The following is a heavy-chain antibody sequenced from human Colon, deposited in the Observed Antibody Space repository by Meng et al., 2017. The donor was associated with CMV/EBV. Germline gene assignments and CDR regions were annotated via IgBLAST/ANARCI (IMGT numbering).Heavy chain of an antibody. Sequence: QVQLQQSGPGLVXXXXXPTLTCAISGDSLSDDTVAWNWIRQSPSRGLEWLGRTYYRSKWGNDYALSVRSRLTINPDTAKNQFSLQLNSVTPEDTAVYYCARDRLWAFDIWGQGTMVTVSS. J-gene: IGHJ3*02. CDR3: ARDRLWAFDI. CDR2: TYYRSKWGN. V-gene: IGHV6-1*01. CDR1: GDSLSDDTVA. D-gene: IGHD3-16*01.